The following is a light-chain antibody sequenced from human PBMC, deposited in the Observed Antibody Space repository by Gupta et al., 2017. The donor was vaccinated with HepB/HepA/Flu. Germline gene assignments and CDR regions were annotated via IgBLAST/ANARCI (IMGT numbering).Light chain of an antibody. V-gene: IGKV2-30*01. CDR2: KVS. Sequence: DVVLTQSPLSLPVTLGQPASISCTSSRSLVSTDGNTYFDWFHQGPGQSTRRLIYKVSKRDSGVTDRFSGSGSGTDFTLKISRVEAEYLGVYYCRQYTWWPPTFGQGTKLEIK. CDR3: RQYTWWPPT. J-gene: IGKJ2*01. CDR1: RSLVSTDGNTY.